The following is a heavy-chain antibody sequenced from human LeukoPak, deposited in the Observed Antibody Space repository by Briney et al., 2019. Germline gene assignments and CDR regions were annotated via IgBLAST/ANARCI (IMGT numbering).Heavy chain of an antibody. CDR2: IYYIGST. D-gene: IGHD4-23*01. CDR3: ARSSTYYGGRYYFDY. CDR1: GGSISSYY. V-gene: IGHV4-59*01. J-gene: IGHJ4*02. Sequence: SETLSLTCTVSGGSISSYYWSWIRQPPGKGLEWIGYIYYIGSTNYNPSLKRRVTISVDTSKNQFSRKLSSVTAADTAVYYCARSSTYYGGRYYFDYWGQGTLVTVSP.